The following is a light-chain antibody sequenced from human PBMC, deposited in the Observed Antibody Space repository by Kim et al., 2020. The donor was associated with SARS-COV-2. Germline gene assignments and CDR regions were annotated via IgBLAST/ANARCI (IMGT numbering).Light chain of an antibody. V-gene: IGKV3-15*01. CDR1: QSISSN. CDR2: GAS. J-gene: IGKJ2*02. Sequence: EIVMTQSPATLSVSPGERVTLSCRASQSISSNLGWYQQKPGQAPRLLIYGASTRATGIPVRFSGSGSGTEFTLTISSLQSEDFAVYCCQQYNDWPCTFGQGTKVEI. CDR3: QQYNDWPCT.